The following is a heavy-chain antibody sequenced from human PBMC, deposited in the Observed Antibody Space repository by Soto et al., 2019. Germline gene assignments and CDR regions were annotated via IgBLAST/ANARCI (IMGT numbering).Heavy chain of an antibody. CDR3: ARTDYGSGTFDS. CDR2: IYPGDSDV. CDR1: GYDFSAYW. D-gene: IGHD3-10*01. V-gene: IGHV5-51*03. J-gene: IGHJ4*02. Sequence: DVQLVQSGAEVKKSGESLRISFKGSGYDFSAYWINWVRQMPGKGLEWMGTIYPGDSDVRYSPSFQGQVTISVDKSISFAYLQWSSLKAADTAIYYCARTDYGSGTFDSWGQGTLVTVSS.